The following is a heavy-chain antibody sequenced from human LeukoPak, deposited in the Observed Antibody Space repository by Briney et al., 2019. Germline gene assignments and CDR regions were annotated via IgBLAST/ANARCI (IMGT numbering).Heavy chain of an antibody. J-gene: IGHJ4*02. CDR2: ISSSGSTM. CDR1: GFIFSDYY. V-gene: IGHV3-11*01. D-gene: IGHD5-12*01. Sequence: GGSLRLSCAASGFIFSDYYMSWIRQAPGRGLEWVSYISSSGSTMYYTDSVKGRFTISRDNAKDSLYLQMNSLRAEDTAVYYCARDPGSGYEEHFDYWGQGTLVTVSS. CDR3: ARDPGSGYEEHFDY.